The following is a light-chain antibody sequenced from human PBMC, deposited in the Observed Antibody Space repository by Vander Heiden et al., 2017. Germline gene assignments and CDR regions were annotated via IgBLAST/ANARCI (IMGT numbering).Light chain of an antibody. V-gene: IGKV3-20*01. CDR1: QSVTSNY. Sequence: DIVLTPSPGTLSLSPGKRATLSCRASQSVTSNYLAWYQKKPGQAPRLLIYGASIRATGIPDRFSGSGSGTDFTLTISTLEPEDFAVYYCQQYGSSPPWTFGQGTKVEIK. CDR2: GAS. CDR3: QQYGSSPPWT. J-gene: IGKJ1*01.